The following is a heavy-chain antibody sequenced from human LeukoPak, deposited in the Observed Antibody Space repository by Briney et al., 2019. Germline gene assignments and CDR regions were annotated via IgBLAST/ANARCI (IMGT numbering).Heavy chain of an antibody. Sequence: QSGGSLRLSCAASGFTFSNFGMSWVRQAPGRGLEGVSGISGGGDTTYYAESVKGRFTISRDNSKNTLFLQMNSLSAEDTAVYYCAKTNGYYDYWGQGTLVAVSS. CDR2: ISGGGDTT. J-gene: IGHJ4*02. V-gene: IGHV3-23*01. D-gene: IGHD3-22*01. CDR3: AKTNGYYDY. CDR1: GFTFSNFG.